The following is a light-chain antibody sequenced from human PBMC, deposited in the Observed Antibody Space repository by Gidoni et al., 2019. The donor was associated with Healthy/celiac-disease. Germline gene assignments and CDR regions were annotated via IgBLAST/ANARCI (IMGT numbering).Light chain of an antibody. J-gene: IGKJ1*01. Sequence: IVLTQSPGTLSLSPGESATLSCRPRQSVSSSYLAWYQQTPGQAPRLLIYGASSRATGIPDRFSGSGSGTDFTLTISRLEPEDFSVYYCQQYGSSPPWTFGQGTKVEIK. CDR2: GAS. CDR1: QSVSSSY. CDR3: QQYGSSPPWT. V-gene: IGKV3-20*01.